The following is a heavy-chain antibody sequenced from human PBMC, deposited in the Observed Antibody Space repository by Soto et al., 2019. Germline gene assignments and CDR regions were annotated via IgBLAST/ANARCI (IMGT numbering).Heavy chain of an antibody. V-gene: IGHV3-9*01. CDR3: AKDGSYSYYGMDV. CDR2: ISWNSGSI. J-gene: IGHJ6*02. Sequence: PGGSLRLSCAASGFTFDDYAMHWVRQAPGKGLEWVSGISWNSGSIGYADSVKGRFTISRDNAKNSLYLQMNSLRAEDTALYYCAKDGSYSYYGMDVWGQGTTVTVCS. D-gene: IGHD2-15*01. CDR1: GFTFDDYA.